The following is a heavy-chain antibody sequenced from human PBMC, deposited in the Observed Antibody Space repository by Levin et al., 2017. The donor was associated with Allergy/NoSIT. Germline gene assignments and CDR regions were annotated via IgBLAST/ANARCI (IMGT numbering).Heavy chain of an antibody. CDR1: GFTFRDYW. V-gene: IGHV3-7*03. J-gene: IGHJ4*02. D-gene: IGHD3-10*01. CDR2: IERDGSDK. Sequence: GGSLRLSCETSGFTFRDYWMAWVRQAPGKGLEWVAHIERDGSDKYYQDSLRGRFTVSRDNAKSSLFLQMNSLRAEDTAVYSCARDTYGGFDYWGQGTLVTVSS. CDR3: ARDTYGGFDY.